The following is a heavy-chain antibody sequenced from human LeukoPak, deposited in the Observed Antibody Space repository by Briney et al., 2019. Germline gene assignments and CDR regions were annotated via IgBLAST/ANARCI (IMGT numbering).Heavy chain of an antibody. CDR1: GFTFSSYA. J-gene: IGHJ4*02. Sequence: PGGSLGLSCAASGFTFSSYAMSWVRQAPGKGLEWVSAISGSGGSTYYADSVKGRFTISRDNSKNTLYLQMNSLRAEDTAVYYCAKVGYDILTGYDYWGQGTLVTVSS. D-gene: IGHD3-9*01. CDR2: ISGSGGST. CDR3: AKVGYDILTGYDY. V-gene: IGHV3-23*01.